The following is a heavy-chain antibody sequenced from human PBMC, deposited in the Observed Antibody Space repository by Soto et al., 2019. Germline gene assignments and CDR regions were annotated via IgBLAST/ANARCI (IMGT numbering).Heavy chain of an antibody. D-gene: IGHD3-10*01. J-gene: IGHJ6*02. V-gene: IGHV3-21*01. CDR1: GFTFSSYS. CDR2: ISSSSSYI. CDR3: ARDWGLIVYYGMDV. Sequence: PGGSLRLSCAASGFTFSSYSMNWVRQAPGKGLEWISSISSSSSYIYYADSVKGRFTISRDNAKNSMYLQMNSLRAEDTAVYYCARDWGLIVYYGMDVWGQGTTVTVSS.